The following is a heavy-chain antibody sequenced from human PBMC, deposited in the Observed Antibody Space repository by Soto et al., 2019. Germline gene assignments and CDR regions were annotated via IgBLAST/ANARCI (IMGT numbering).Heavy chain of an antibody. CDR2: IIPICGTA. D-gene: IGHD6-6*01. V-gene: IGHV1-69*13. Sequence: SVKVSCKASEGTFSSYAISWVRQAPGQGIEWMGGIIPICGTANHAQKFQGRVTITADECTSTSYMELSSLRSEDTAIYYCAIGRGYSSSVWFAPWSQGTLVTVSS. J-gene: IGHJ5*02. CDR3: AIGRGYSSSVWFAP. CDR1: EGTFSSYA.